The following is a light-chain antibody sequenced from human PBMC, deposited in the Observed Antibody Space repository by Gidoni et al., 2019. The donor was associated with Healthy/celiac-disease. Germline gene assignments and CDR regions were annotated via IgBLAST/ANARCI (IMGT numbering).Light chain of an antibody. CDR3: CSYAGSSTYVV. J-gene: IGLJ2*01. V-gene: IGLV2-23*01. CDR2: EGS. Sequence: QSALTQPASVSGSPGQSITISCTGTSSDVGSYNLLSWYQQHPGKAPQLMIYEGSKRPSGVSNRFSGSKSGNTASLTISGLQAEDEADYYCCSYAGSSTYVVFGGGTKLTVL. CDR1: SSDVGSYNL.